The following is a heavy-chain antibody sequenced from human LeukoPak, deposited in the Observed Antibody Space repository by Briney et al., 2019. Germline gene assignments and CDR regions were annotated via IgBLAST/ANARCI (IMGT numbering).Heavy chain of an antibody. CDR2: IYYSGST. J-gene: IGHJ4*02. Sequence: KPSETLSLTCTVSSGSISSSSYYWGWIRQPPGKGLEWIGSIYYSGSTYYNPSLKSRVTISVDTSKNQFSLKLSSVTAAETAMYYCARHKLGTVAGFYFDYWGQGTLVTVSS. CDR1: SGSISSSSYY. V-gene: IGHV4-39*01. D-gene: IGHD6-19*01. CDR3: ARHKLGTVAGFYFDY.